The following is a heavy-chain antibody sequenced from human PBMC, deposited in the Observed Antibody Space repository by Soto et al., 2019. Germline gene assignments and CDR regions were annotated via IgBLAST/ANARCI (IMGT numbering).Heavy chain of an antibody. CDR3: AKRLPGVAGGYSGY. D-gene: IGHD6-19*01. CDR1: GFTFSSYA. CDR2: ISGSGGST. J-gene: IGHJ4*02. V-gene: IGHV3-23*01. Sequence: EVQLLESGGGLVQPGGSLRLSCAASGFTFSSYAMNWVRQAPGKGLEWVSAISGSGGSTSYADSVKGRFTISRDNSKNTRSLQMNSLRAEDTAVYYCAKRLPGVAGGYSGYWGQGTLVTVSS.